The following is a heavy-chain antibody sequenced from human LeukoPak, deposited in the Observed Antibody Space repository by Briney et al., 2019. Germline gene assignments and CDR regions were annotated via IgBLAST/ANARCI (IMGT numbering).Heavy chain of an antibody. CDR3: ARRTAVARTAHFDY. D-gene: IGHD6-19*01. CDR2: FSYGGTT. Sequence: SETLSLTCSVSGGSIRSNNFSWDWIRQPPGKGLEWIGSFSYGGTTYFNPSLKSRVTMSVDTSKNQFSLEVTSVTAADTAVYYCARRTAVARTAHFDYWGQGILVTVSS. V-gene: IGHV4-39*01. J-gene: IGHJ4*02. CDR1: GGSIRSNNFS.